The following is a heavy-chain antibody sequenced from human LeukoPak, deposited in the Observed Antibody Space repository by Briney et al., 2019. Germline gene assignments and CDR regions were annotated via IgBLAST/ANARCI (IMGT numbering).Heavy chain of an antibody. V-gene: IGHV3-7*01. CDR1: GFTFSDYW. Sequence: PGGSLRLSCAASGFTFSDYWMSWMRQAPGKGLEWVANIKYDGEEEYYVDSVKGRFTISRDNAKSSLYLQLNSLRVEDTAVYYCKSGGAAPGSFDNWGQGTLVTVSP. CDR3: KSGGAAPGSFDN. J-gene: IGHJ4*02. D-gene: IGHD6-13*01. CDR2: IKYDGEEE.